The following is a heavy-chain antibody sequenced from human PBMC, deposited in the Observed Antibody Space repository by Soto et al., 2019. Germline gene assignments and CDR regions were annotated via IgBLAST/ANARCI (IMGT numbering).Heavy chain of an antibody. J-gene: IGHJ5*02. Sequence: GGSVXLSCAASGFTLRSHRIHWVRQAPGKGLEWVSRIDTDGGGTSYADSVKGRFTISTDNAKNTVYLQMNGLRAEYTAVYYCAKVFDLWGQGSLVTVSS. CDR2: IDTDGGGT. V-gene: IGHV3-74*01. CDR1: GFTLRSHR. CDR3: AKVFDL.